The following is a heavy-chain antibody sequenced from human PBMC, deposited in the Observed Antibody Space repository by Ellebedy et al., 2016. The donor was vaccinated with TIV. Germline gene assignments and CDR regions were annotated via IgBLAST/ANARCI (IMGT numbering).Heavy chain of an antibody. D-gene: IGHD5-24*01. CDR2: VTAYNRDT. CDR3: ARGAMALS. CDR1: GYSFTSHG. V-gene: IGHV1-18*01. Sequence: AASVKVSCKASGYSFTSHGISCVRQAPGQGLQWLGWVTAYNRDTYYAQNFQGRATLTTDTSSSTAYMDLRSLRSDDTGVYYCARGAMALSWGQGTLVTVSS. J-gene: IGHJ4*02.